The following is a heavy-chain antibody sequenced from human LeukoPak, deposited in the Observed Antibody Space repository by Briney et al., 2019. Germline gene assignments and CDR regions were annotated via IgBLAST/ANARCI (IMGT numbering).Heavy chain of an antibody. CDR2: ISGSGGST. V-gene: IGHV3-23*01. D-gene: IGHD6-13*01. Sequence: GGSLRLSCAASGFTFSSYAMSWVRQAPGKGLEWVSAISGSGGSTYYADSVKGRFTVSRDNSKNTLYLQMNSLRAEDTAVYYCARDYSSTSGKHAFDIWGQGTLVTVSS. CDR1: GFTFSSYA. CDR3: ARDYSSTSGKHAFDI. J-gene: IGHJ4*02.